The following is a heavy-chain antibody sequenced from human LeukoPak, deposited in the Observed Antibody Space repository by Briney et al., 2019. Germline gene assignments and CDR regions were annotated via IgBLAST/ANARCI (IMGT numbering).Heavy chain of an antibody. J-gene: IGHJ6*02. V-gene: IGHV1-58*02. CDR3: APVPDRYYYYGMDV. CDR1: GFTFTSSA. CDR2: IVVGSGNT. Sequence: GTSVKVSCKASGFTFTSSAMQWVRQARGQRLEWIGWIVVGSGNTNYAQKFQERVTITRDMSTSTAYMELSSLRSEDTAVYYCAPVPDRYYYYGMDVWGQGTTVTASS. D-gene: IGHD2-2*01.